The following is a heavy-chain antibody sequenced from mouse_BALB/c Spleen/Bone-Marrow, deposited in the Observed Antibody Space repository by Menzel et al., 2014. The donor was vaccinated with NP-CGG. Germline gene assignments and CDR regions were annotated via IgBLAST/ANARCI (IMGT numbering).Heavy chain of an antibody. CDR2: IYPGDGGT. Sequence: VKVVESGAELARPGASVKLSCKASGYTFTSYWMQWVKQRPGQGLEWIGAIYPGDGGTRYTQKFKGKATLTADKSSSTAYMQLSSLASEDSAVYYCARWRYYFDYWGQGTTLTVSS. CDR3: ARWRYYFDY. V-gene: IGHV1-87*01. D-gene: IGHD2-3*01. CDR1: GYTFTSYW. J-gene: IGHJ2*01.